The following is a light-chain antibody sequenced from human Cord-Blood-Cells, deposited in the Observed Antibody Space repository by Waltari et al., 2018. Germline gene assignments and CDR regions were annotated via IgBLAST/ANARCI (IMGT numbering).Light chain of an antibody. CDR2: WST. V-gene: IGKV4-1*01. CDR3: QQYYSTPLYT. CDR1: PSVLNSSNNKYY. J-gene: IGKJ2*01. Sequence: IVMTQSPAPLAVSLGERDTINCNSSPSVLNSSNNKYYLAWYQQKPGQPPKLLIHWSTTREAGVPDRFSGSGSGTDFTLTSSSLHAEDVAVYYCQQYYSTPLYTFGQGTKLEIK.